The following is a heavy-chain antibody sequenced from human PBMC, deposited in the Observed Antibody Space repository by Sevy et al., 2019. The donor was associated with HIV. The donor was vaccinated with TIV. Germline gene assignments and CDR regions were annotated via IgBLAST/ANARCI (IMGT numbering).Heavy chain of an antibody. CDR1: GYTFTSYA. Sequence: ASVKVPCKASGYTFTSYAMHWVRQAPAQRLEWMGWINAGNRNTKYSQKFQGRVTITRDTSSGKAYMELSSLRSEDTAVYYWAREGYSGYGGFDYWGQGTLVTVSS. CDR2: INAGNRNT. V-gene: IGHV1-3*01. J-gene: IGHJ4*02. D-gene: IGHD5-12*01. CDR3: AREGYSGYGGFDY.